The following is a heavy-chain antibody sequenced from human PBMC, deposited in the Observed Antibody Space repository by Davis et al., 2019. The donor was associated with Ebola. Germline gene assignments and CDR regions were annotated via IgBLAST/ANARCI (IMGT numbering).Heavy chain of an antibody. J-gene: IGHJ3*02. V-gene: IGHV3-21*01. Sequence: GESLKISCAASGFIFSNYSLNWVRQAPGKGLEWVSSISSSSTYIYYADSVKGRFTISRDNAKNSLYLQMNSLRAEDTAVYYCARDPKQWLARGAFDIWGQGTMVTVSS. CDR2: ISSSSTYI. CDR3: ARDPKQWLARGAFDI. D-gene: IGHD6-19*01. CDR1: GFIFSNYS.